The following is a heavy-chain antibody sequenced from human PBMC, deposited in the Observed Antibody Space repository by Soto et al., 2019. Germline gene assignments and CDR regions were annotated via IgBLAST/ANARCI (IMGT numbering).Heavy chain of an antibody. Sequence: QVQLVESGGSVVQPGKSLRLSCAASGFTFSTYGIHWVRQAPSKGLEWVAFISYDGGSKYYRDSVKGRFIISRDNSHNTVSLQMNSLRVDDTAVYFCAKEQLAMTVVVADFFDSWGQGTLVTVSS. J-gene: IGHJ4*02. V-gene: IGHV3-30*18. CDR2: ISYDGGSK. CDR3: AKEQLAMTVVVADFFDS. D-gene: IGHD3-22*01. CDR1: GFTFSTYG.